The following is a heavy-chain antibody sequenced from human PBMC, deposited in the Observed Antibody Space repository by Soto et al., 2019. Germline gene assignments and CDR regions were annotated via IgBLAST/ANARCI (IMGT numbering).Heavy chain of an antibody. CDR2: ISAHNGNT. CDR3: AMGRYGDY. Sequence: QVHLVQSGAEVKKPGASVKVSCKGSGYTFTSYGITWVRQAPGKGLEGMGWISAHNGNTAYAQKLQGRVTVTRDTSTNTAYMELRSLRSDDTAVYYCAMGRYGDYWGQGALVTVSS. V-gene: IGHV1-18*01. J-gene: IGHJ4*02. CDR1: GYTFTSYG. D-gene: IGHD1-26*01.